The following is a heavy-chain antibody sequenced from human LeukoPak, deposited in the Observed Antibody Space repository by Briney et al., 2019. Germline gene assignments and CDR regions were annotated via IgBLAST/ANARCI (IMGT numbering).Heavy chain of an antibody. CDR3: ARHCSAGGPRRGFDP. Sequence: NPSETLSLTCTVSGGSISNYYWKCIRPPPGKGREWIAFISDSGSTNYIPSLKGRVTISVDTSKNQFSLKLSSVTAADTAVYYCARHCSAGGPRRGFDPWGQGTLVTVSS. D-gene: IGHD2-15*01. V-gene: IGHV4-59*08. J-gene: IGHJ5*02. CDR1: GGSISNYY. CDR2: ISDSGST.